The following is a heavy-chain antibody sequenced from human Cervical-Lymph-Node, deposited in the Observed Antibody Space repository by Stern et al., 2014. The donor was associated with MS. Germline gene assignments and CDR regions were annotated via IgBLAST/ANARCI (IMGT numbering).Heavy chain of an antibody. V-gene: IGHV1-3*01. D-gene: IGHD3-10*01. J-gene: IGHJ5*02. CDR1: GYTFTSYA. CDR2: INAGNGNT. Sequence: VQLLESGAEVKKPGASVKVSCKASGYTFTSYAMHWVRQAPGQRLEWMGWINAGNGNTKYSQKFQGRVTITRDTSASTAYMELSSLRSEDTAVYYCARDARITMVRGVILNWFDPWGQGTLVTVSS. CDR3: ARDARITMVRGVILNWFDP.